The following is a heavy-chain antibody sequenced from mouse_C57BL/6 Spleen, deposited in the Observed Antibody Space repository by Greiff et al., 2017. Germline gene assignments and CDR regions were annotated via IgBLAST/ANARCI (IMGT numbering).Heavy chain of an antibody. D-gene: IGHD1-1*01. Sequence: QVQLQQSGAELVRPGASVTLSCKASGYTFTDYEMHWVKQTPVHGLEWIGAIDPETGGTAYNQKFKGKAILTADKSSSTAYMELRSLTSEDSAVXYCTRSGYYGSSYFDYWGQGTTLTVSS. CDR3: TRSGYYGSSYFDY. CDR1: GYTFTDYE. J-gene: IGHJ2*01. V-gene: IGHV1-15*01. CDR2: IDPETGGT.